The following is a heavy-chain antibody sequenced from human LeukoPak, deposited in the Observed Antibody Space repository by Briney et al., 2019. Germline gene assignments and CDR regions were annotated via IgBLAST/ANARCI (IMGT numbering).Heavy chain of an antibody. J-gene: IGHJ2*01. CDR3: ARDRGGDYWYFDL. CDR2: IYSAGST. CDR1: GFTVSNDF. Sequence: GGSLRLSCAASGFTVSNDFMTWVRQAPGKGLGWVSVIYSAGSTYYADSAKGRFTISRDNSKNTLYLLMKSLRAEDTAVYYCARDRGGDYWYFDLWGLGTLVTVSS. D-gene: IGHD6-25*01. V-gene: IGHV3-53*01.